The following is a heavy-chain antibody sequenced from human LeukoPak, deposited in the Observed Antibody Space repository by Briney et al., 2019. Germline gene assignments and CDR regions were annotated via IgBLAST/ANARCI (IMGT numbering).Heavy chain of an antibody. V-gene: IGHV3-30*02. CDR1: GGSISSYY. CDR2: IRYDGSNK. Sequence: PSETLSLTCTVSGGSISSYYWSWVRQAPGKGLEWVAFIRYDGSNKYYADSVKGRFTISRDNSKNTLYLQMNSLRAEDTAVYYCAKGPGYCSSTSCYTGGVPDFDYWGQGTLVTVSS. J-gene: IGHJ4*02. D-gene: IGHD2-2*02. CDR3: AKGPGYCSSTSCYTGGVPDFDY.